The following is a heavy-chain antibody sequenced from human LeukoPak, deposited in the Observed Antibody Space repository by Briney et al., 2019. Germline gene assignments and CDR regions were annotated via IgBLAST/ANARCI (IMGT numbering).Heavy chain of an antibody. CDR1: GFLFSDCT. CDR2: ITPNGGFA. V-gene: IGHV3-23*01. CDR3: AKPHASGIYLPYDN. Sequence: QPGGSLRLSCAASGFLFSDCTMSWLRQAPGEGLQWVSAITPNGGFATYAESVKGRFTISRDNSRNTLYLQMNSLRAEDTAVYYCAKPHASGIYLPYDNWGQGTPVTVSS. J-gene: IGHJ4*02. D-gene: IGHD3-10*01.